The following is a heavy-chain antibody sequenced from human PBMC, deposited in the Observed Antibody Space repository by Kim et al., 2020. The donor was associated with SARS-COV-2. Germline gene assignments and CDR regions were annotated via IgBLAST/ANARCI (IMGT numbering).Heavy chain of an antibody. Sequence: GGSLRLSCAASGFTFSNAWMSWVRQAPGKGQEWGGRIKSKTDGGTTDYAAPVKGRFTNSRAESKNTLYLQMNSLKTEQTAVYYCTTEGQLAPYFDYWGQGTVVPASS. V-gene: IGHV3-15*01. J-gene: IGHJ4*02. CDR2: IKSKTDGGTT. CDR1: GFTFSNAW. CDR3: TTEGQLAPYFDY. D-gene: IGHD6-13*01.